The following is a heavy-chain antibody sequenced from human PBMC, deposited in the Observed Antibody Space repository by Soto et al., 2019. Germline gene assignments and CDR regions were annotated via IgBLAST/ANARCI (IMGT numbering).Heavy chain of an antibody. CDR3: AIGVWDYYDSSGMFGSDAFDI. CDR1: GGSISSSSYY. Sequence: SETLSLTCTVSGGSISSSSYYWGWIRQPPGKGLEWIGSIYYSGSTYYNPSLKSRVTISVDTSKNQFSLKLSSVTAADTAAYYCAIGVWDYYDSSGMFGSDAFDIWGQGTMVTVSS. D-gene: IGHD3-22*01. J-gene: IGHJ3*02. V-gene: IGHV4-39*01. CDR2: IYYSGST.